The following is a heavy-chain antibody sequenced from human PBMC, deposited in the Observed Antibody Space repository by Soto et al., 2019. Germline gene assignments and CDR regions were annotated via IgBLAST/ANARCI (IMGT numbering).Heavy chain of an antibody. CDR2: IYYSGST. Sequence: PSETLSLTCTVSGGSISSYYWSWIRQPPGKGLEWIGYIYYSGSTNYNPSFKSRVTISVDTSKNQFSLKLSSVTAADTAVYYCARVVSDLGELSFSPYYYMDVWGKGTTVTVSS. CDR3: ARVVSDLGELSFSPYYYMDV. D-gene: IGHD3-16*02. J-gene: IGHJ6*03. V-gene: IGHV4-59*01. CDR1: GGSISSYY.